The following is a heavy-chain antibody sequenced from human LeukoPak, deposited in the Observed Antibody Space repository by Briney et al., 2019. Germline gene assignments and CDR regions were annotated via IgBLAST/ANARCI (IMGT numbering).Heavy chain of an antibody. V-gene: IGHV3-66*01. J-gene: IGHJ3*02. CDR2: IYSGGST. CDR1: GFTVSSNY. D-gene: IGHD6-13*01. CDR3: ARAAAGTKKPPVIRAFDI. Sequence: GGSLRLSCAASGFTVSSNYMSWVRQAPGKGLEWVSVIYSGGSTYYADSVKGRFTISRDNSKNTLYLQMNSLRAEDTAVYYCARAAAGTKKPPVIRAFDIWGQGTMVTVSS.